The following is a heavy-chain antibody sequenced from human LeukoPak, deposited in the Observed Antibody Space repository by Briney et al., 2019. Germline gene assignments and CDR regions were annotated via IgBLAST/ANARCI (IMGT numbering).Heavy chain of an antibody. D-gene: IGHD6-19*01. J-gene: IGHJ4*02. Sequence: SETLSLTCTVSGGSISSYYWGWIRQPPGKGLEWIGYIYYSGSTNYSPSLKSRVTISVDTSKNQLSLKLSSVTAADTAVYYCASTGYSSGFRTYYFDYWGQGTLVTVSS. CDR2: IYYSGST. V-gene: IGHV4-59*01. CDR3: ASTGYSSGFRTYYFDY. CDR1: GGSISSYY.